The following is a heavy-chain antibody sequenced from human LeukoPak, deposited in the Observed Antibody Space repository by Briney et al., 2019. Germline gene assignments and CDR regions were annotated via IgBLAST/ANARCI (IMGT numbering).Heavy chain of an antibody. Sequence: SETLSLTCAVYGGSLSNYYWNWIRQPPGKGLEWIGEISHSGNTYYNPSLKSRVTISVDTSKNQFSLKLSSVTAADTAVYYCARHVRTAYYYDSSGYSNLDYWGQGTLVTVS. CDR3: ARHVRTAYYYDSSGYSNLDY. CDR2: ISHSGNT. V-gene: IGHV4-34*01. D-gene: IGHD3-22*01. CDR1: GGSLSNYY. J-gene: IGHJ4*02.